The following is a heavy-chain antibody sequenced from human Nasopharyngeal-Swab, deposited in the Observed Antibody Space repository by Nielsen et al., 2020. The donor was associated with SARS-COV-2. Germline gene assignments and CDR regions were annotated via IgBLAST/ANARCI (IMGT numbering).Heavy chain of an antibody. CDR2: MNPNSGNT. V-gene: IGHV1-8*01. J-gene: IGHJ6*03. D-gene: IGHD3-22*01. CDR3: ARGRKGGGIVVVIPYYYYYMDV. Sequence: VRQMPGKGLEWMGWMNPNSGNTGYAQKFQGRVTMTRNTSISTAYMELSSLRSEDTAVYYCARGRKGGGIVVVIPYYYYYMDVWGKGTTVTVSS.